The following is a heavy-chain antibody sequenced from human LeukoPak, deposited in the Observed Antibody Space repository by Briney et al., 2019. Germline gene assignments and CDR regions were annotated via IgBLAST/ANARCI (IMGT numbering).Heavy chain of an antibody. V-gene: IGHV3-30*02. Sequence: GGSLRLSCAASGFTFSSYGMHWVRQAPGKGLEWVAFIRYDGSNKYYADSVKGRFTISRDNSKNTLYLQMNSLRAEDTAVYYCAKDRPLAPYSSGWYGGYYFDYWGQGTLVTVPS. CDR2: IRYDGSNK. D-gene: IGHD6-19*01. J-gene: IGHJ4*02. CDR3: AKDRPLAPYSSGWYGGYYFDY. CDR1: GFTFSSYG.